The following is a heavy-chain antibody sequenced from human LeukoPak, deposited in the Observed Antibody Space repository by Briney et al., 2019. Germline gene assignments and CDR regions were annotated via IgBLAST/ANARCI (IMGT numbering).Heavy chain of an antibody. J-gene: IGHJ5*02. CDR3: ARDGGPSYYGSGSYYNVRFDP. D-gene: IGHD3-10*01. V-gene: IGHV1-46*01. CDR1: GYTFTSYY. Sequence: ASVKVSCKASGYTFTSYYMHWVRQAPGQGLEWMGRINPSGGSTSYAQKFQGRVTMTRDTSTSTVYMELSSLRSEDTAVYYCARDGGPSYYGSGSYYNVRFDPWGQGTLVTVSS. CDR2: INPSGGST.